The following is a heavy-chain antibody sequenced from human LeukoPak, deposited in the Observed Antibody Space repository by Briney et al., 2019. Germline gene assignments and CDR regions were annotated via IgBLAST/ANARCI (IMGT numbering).Heavy chain of an antibody. CDR2: IYYSGST. CDR1: GGSISSGSYY. J-gene: IGHJ5*02. D-gene: IGHD6-25*01. CDR3: ARDRRDIAATRGLFDP. V-gene: IGHV4-31*03. Sequence: PSETLSLTCTVSGGSISSGSYYWSWIRQHPGKGLEWIGYIYYSGSTYYNPSLKSRVTISVDTSKNQFSLKLSSVTAADTAVYYCARDRRDIAATRGLFDPWGQGTLVTVSS.